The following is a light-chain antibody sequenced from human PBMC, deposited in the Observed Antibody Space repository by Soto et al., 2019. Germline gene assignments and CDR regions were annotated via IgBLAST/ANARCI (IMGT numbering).Light chain of an antibody. J-gene: IGKJ4*02. CDR1: QSVSSN. CDR2: DAS. CDR3: QHRSYCPT. Sequence: DIDLTQSPATLSSSLGDRATISCRASQSVSSNLAWYQQKPGQAPRLLIYDASNRATGIPSRFSGSGSGTEFPLIISSLEPEFVTDYYCQHRSYCPTFGGGTKVDIK. V-gene: IGKV3-11*01.